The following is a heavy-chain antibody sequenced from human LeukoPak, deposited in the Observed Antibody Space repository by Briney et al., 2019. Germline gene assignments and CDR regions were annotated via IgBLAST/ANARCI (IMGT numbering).Heavy chain of an antibody. Sequence: GGSLRLSCAASGFTFSNNAMSWVRQAPGKGLEWVSATSTSGGSTYNADSVKGRFTISRDNSKHTLYLQMNSLRAEDTAVYYCAKDKGGSYYPAYFDYWGQGTLVTVSS. V-gene: IGHV3-23*01. CDR2: TSTSGGST. CDR1: GFTFSNNA. J-gene: IGHJ4*02. D-gene: IGHD1-26*01. CDR3: AKDKGGSYYPAYFDY.